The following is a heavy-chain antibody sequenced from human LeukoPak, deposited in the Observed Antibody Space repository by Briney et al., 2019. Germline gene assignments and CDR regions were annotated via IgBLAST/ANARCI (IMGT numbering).Heavy chain of an antibody. Sequence: GGPLRLSCAASGFTFSSYGMHRVRQAPGKGLEWVAVIWYDGSNNYYADSVKGRFTISRDNSKNTLYLQMNSLRAEDTAVYYCAKDKGATVNWFDPWGQGTLVTVSS. CDR2: IWYDGSNN. V-gene: IGHV3-33*06. D-gene: IGHD1-26*01. CDR1: GFTFSSYG. J-gene: IGHJ5*02. CDR3: AKDKGATVNWFDP.